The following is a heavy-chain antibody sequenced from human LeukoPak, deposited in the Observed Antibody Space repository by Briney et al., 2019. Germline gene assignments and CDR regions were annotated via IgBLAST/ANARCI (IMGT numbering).Heavy chain of an antibody. CDR1: GFTFSDYY. CDR3: AREARRYCRGGSPCWFDP. Sequence: PGGSLRLSCAASGFTFSDYYMSWIRQAPGKGLEWVSYISSSGSTIYYADSVKGRFTISRDNAKNSLYLQMNSLRAEDTAVYYCAREARRYCRGGSPCWFDPWGQGTLVTVSS. V-gene: IGHV3-11*01. CDR2: ISSSGSTI. J-gene: IGHJ5*02. D-gene: IGHD2-15*01.